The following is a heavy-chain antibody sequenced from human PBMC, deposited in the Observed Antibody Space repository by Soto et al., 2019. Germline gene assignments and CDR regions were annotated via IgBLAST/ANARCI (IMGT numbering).Heavy chain of an antibody. CDR1: GFTFSSYG. J-gene: IGHJ4*02. CDR3: ARGRYYDSSGPFDY. CDR2: ISSSSSYI. V-gene: IGHV3-21*01. Sequence: EVQLVESGGGLVKPGGSLRLSCAASGFTFSSYGMNWVRQAPGKGLEWVSSISSSSSYIYYADSVKGRFTISRDNAKNSLYLQMNSLRAEDTAGYYCARGRYYDSSGPFDYWGQGTLVTVSS. D-gene: IGHD3-22*01.